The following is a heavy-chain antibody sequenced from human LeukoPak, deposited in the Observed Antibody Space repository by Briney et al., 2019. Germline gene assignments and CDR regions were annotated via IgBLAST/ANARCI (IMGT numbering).Heavy chain of an antibody. Sequence: GGSLRLSCAASGFTFSSYSMNWVRQAPGKGLEWVSSISSSSSYIYYADSVKGRFTISRDNAKNSLYLQMNSLRAEDTAVYYCAGDLGYYYGSGIKNWFDPWGQGTLVTVSS. D-gene: IGHD3-10*01. CDR1: GFTFSSYS. V-gene: IGHV3-21*01. CDR3: AGDLGYYYGSGIKNWFDP. J-gene: IGHJ5*02. CDR2: ISSSSSYI.